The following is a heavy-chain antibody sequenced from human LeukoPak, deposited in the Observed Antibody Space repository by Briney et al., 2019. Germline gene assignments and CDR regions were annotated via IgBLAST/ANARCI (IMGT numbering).Heavy chain of an antibody. CDR3: ARRSGTSGAARPLDY. J-gene: IGHJ4*02. CDR1: GGSISSGDYY. V-gene: IGHV4-30-4*02. Sequence: SETLSLTCTVSGGSISSGDYYWSWIRQPPGKGLEWSGYIYYSGSTYYNPSPKSRVSISVDTSKNQFSLKLSSVTPADTAVYYCARRSGTSGAARPLDYWGQGTLVTVSS. D-gene: IGHD6-6*01. CDR2: IYYSGST.